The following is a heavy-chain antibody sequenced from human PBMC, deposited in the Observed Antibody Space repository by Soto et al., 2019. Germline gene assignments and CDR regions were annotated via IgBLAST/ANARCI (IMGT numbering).Heavy chain of an antibody. CDR1: GFTFSSYS. J-gene: IGHJ3*02. CDR2: ISSSSSYI. V-gene: IGHV3-21*01. CDR3: ARGVANYYDSSGYYAFDI. D-gene: IGHD3-22*01. Sequence: GGSLRLSCAASGFTFSSYSMNWVRQAPGKGLEWVSSISSSSSYIYYADSVKGRFTISRANAKNSLYLQMNSLRAEDTAVYYCARGVANYYDSSGYYAFDIWGQVPMVTVSS.